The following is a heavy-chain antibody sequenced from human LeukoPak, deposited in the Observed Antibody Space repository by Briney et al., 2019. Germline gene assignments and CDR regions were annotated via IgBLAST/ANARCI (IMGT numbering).Heavy chain of an antibody. CDR2: ISYDGSDE. CDR3: ASGPPFLKYFEY. J-gene: IGHJ4*02. D-gene: IGHD3-3*01. CDR1: GLIFSTAG. Sequence: PGRPLRLSCTASGLIFSTAGMHWVRQAPGKGLEWVAFISYDGSDEQYADSVKGRFTISRDDSNNALYLQMHSLRAEDTALYYCASGPPFLKYFEYWGQGTLVTVSS. V-gene: IGHV3-30*03.